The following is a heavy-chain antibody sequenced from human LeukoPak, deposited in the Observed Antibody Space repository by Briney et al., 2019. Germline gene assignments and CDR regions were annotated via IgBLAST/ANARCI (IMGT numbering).Heavy chain of an antibody. Sequence: PGGSLRLSCAASGFPFSSYWMHWVRQAPGKGLVWVSRINSDGSSTTYADSAKGRFAISRDNAKNTLYLQMNSLRAKDTAVYYCARGAWGPHDTWGQGTLVTVSS. J-gene: IGHJ5*02. CDR1: GFPFSSYW. CDR2: INSDGSST. D-gene: IGHD7-27*01. V-gene: IGHV3-74*01. CDR3: ARGAWGPHDT.